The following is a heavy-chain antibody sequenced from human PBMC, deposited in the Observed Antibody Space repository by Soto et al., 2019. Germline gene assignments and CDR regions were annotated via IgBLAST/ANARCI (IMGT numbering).Heavy chain of an antibody. CDR1: GFTFSSYG. Sequence: QVQLVESGGGVVKPGRSLRLSCAASGFTFSSYGMHWVRQAPGKGLEWVAVISYDGSNKYYADSVKGRFTISRDNSKNTLYLQMNSLRAEDTAVYYCAKDMDSSGWYYFDYWGQGTLVTVSS. CDR3: AKDMDSSGWYYFDY. D-gene: IGHD6-19*01. CDR2: ISYDGSNK. J-gene: IGHJ4*02. V-gene: IGHV3-30*18.